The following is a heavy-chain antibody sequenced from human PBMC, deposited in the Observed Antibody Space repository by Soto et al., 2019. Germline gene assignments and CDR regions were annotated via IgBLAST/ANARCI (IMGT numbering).Heavy chain of an antibody. V-gene: IGHV3-48*03. CDR2: ISDDGASI. Sequence: GGSLRLSCEASGFSFSSFAMNWVRQAPGGGLEWVSYISDDGASIYYADSLKGRFTISRDNAKNSLSLQMNNLRAEDTAVYYCARENSVQAWLHHFDHWGLGTLVTVSS. J-gene: IGHJ4*02. CDR1: GFSFSSFA. D-gene: IGHD5-18*01. CDR3: ARENSVQAWLHHFDH.